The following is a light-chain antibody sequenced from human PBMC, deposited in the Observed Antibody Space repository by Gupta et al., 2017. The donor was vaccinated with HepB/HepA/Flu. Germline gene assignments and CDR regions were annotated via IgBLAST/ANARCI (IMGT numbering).Light chain of an antibody. CDR3: QAWDSSTGRV. CDR1: KLGDKY. CDR2: RDN. Sequence: SYELTQPPSVSVSPGQTASIPCSGDKLGDKYSSWYQQKPGQSPVLIIYRDNKRPSGIPERFSGSNSGNTATLTVSGTQPMDEADYYCQAWDSSTGRVFGGGTKLTVL. V-gene: IGLV3-1*01. J-gene: IGLJ2*01.